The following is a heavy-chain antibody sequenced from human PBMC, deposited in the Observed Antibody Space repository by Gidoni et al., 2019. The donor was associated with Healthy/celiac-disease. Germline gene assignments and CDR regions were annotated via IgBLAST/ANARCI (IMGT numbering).Heavy chain of an antibody. D-gene: IGHD3-22*01. Sequence: EVQLVESGGGLVKPGGSLRLSCAASGFTFSSYSMNWVRQAPGKGLEWVSSISSSSSYIYYADSVKGRFTISRDNAKNSLYLQMNSLRAEDTAVYYCARALDYDSSGYYYSLGSDYWGQGTLVTVSS. CDR3: ARALDYDSSGYYYSLGSDY. CDR2: ISSSSSYI. J-gene: IGHJ4*02. V-gene: IGHV3-21*01. CDR1: GFTFSSYS.